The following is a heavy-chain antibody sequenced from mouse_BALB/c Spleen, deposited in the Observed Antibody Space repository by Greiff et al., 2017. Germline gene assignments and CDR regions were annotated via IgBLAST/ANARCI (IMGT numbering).Heavy chain of an antibody. CDR3: ARADYYGSSPAYFDY. J-gene: IGHJ2*01. V-gene: IGHV7-3*02. CDR1: GFTFTDYY. D-gene: IGHD1-1*01. CDR2: IRNKANGYTT. Sequence: DVQLVESGGGLVQPGGSLRLSCATSGFTFTDYYMSWVRQPPGKALEWLGFIRNKANGYTTEYSASVKGRFTISRDNSQSILYLQMNTLRAEDSATYYCARADYYGSSPAYFDYWGQGTTLTVSS.